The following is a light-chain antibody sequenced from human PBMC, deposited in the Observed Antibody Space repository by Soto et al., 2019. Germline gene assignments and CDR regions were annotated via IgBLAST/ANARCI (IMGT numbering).Light chain of an antibody. Sequence: EIVMTQSPATLSVSPGERAILSCRASRRVSSKLAWYQQKPGQAPWLLIHGASTRATGIPARFSGSWSGTVYTHTISSLQAQEFAGYYCQQYIASPLFGQRT. CDR2: GAS. V-gene: IGKV3D-15*01. J-gene: IGKJ1*01. CDR3: QQYIASPL. CDR1: RRVSSK.